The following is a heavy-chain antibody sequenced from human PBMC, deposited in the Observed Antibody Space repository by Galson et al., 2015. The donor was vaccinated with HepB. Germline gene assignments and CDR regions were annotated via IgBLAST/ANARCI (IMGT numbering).Heavy chain of an antibody. CDR3: AKSIHLGRGFDS. V-gene: IGHV6-1*01. Sequence: CAISGDSVSGNSVGWNRIRQSPSRGLEWLGRTYYRSMWSTDYAVSVKSRITINPDTSKNQFSLQLNSVTPEDTAVYYCAKSIHLGRGFDSWGQGTLVTVSS. D-gene: IGHD7-27*01. J-gene: IGHJ4*02. CDR1: GDSVSGNSVG. CDR2: TYYRSMWST.